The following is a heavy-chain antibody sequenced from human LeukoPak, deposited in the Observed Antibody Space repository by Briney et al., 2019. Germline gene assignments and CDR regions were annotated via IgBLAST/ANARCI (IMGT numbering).Heavy chain of an antibody. Sequence: SETLSLTCAVYCGSFSGYYWSWIRQPPGGGREWRGGINHSGSTNYNPSLKSRVTISVDTSKNQFSLKLSSVTAADTAVYYCARQGSSWVMVYASGVGTIDPWGLGTLVTVSS. D-gene: IGHD2-8*01. J-gene: IGHJ5*02. V-gene: IGHV4-34*01. CDR3: ARQGSSWVMVYASGVGTIDP. CDR2: INHSGST. CDR1: CGSFSGYY.